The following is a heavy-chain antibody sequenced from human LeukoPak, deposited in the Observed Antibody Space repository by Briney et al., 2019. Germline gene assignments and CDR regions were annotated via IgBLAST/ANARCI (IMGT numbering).Heavy chain of an antibody. V-gene: IGHV5-51*01. Sequence: GESLKISCKGSGYSFTSYWIGWVRQMPGKGLALMGIIYPGDSDTRYSPSFQGQVTMSADKSISTAYLQWSSLKASDTAMYYCARQVPGCSGGSCYSGWFDPWGQGTLVTVSS. CDR1: GYSFTSYW. D-gene: IGHD2-15*01. J-gene: IGHJ5*02. CDR3: ARQVPGCSGGSCYSGWFDP. CDR2: IYPGDSDT.